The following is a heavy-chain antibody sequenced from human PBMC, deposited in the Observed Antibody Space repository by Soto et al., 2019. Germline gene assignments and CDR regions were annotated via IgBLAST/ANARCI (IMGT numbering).Heavy chain of an antibody. CDR1: EFIFNNAW. CDR3: TSNTIVTPDYVLDV. D-gene: IGHD1-26*01. Sequence: GGSLRLSCAASEFIFNNAWMNWVRQAPGKGLEWVGHIKRKTEGGTTDYAAPVKGRFTISRDDSKNMVYLQMNSLRTEDTAVYYCTSNTIVTPDYVLDVWGQGTTVTVSS. J-gene: IGHJ6*02. V-gene: IGHV3-15*01. CDR2: IKRKTEGGTT.